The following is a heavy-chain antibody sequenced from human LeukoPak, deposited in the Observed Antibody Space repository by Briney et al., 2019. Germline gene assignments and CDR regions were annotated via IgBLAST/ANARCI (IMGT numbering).Heavy chain of an antibody. J-gene: IGHJ4*02. D-gene: IGHD1-26*01. CDR3: ARDGSYYSPYFDY. CDR2: ISSSGSTI. Sequence: GGSLRLSCAASGFTFSDYYMSWIRQAPGKGLEWVSYISSSGSTIYYADSVKGRFTISRDNAKNSLYLQMNSLRAEDTAVFYCARDGSYYSPYFDYWGQGTLVTVSS. CDR1: GFTFSDYY. V-gene: IGHV3-11*01.